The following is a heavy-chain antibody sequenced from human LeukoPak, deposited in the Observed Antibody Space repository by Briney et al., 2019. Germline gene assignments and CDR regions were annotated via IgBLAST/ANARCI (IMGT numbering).Heavy chain of an antibody. Sequence: GASVKVSCKVSGYTLTELSMHWVRQATGQGLEWMGWMNPNSANAGYAQKFQGRVTMIRDTSMTTAYMELSSLRSEDTAVYYCARGRFGEFRLDYWGQGTLVTVSS. CDR1: GYTLTELS. CDR3: ARGRFGEFRLDY. CDR2: MNPNSANA. V-gene: IGHV1-8*01. D-gene: IGHD3-10*01. J-gene: IGHJ4*02.